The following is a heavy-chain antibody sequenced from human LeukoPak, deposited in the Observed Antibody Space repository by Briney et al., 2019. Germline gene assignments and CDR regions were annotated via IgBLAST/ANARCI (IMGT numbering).Heavy chain of an antibody. D-gene: IGHD3-16*01. Sequence: KPGGSLRLSCAASGFTFSDYYMSWIRQAPGKGLEWVSCISSSGSTIYYADSVKGRFTISRDNAKNSLYLQMNSLRAEDTAVYYCARDAPGLKHYYYGMDVWGQGTTVTVSS. CDR3: ARDAPGLKHYYYGMDV. J-gene: IGHJ6*02. CDR1: GFTFSDYY. V-gene: IGHV3-11*01. CDR2: ISSSGSTI.